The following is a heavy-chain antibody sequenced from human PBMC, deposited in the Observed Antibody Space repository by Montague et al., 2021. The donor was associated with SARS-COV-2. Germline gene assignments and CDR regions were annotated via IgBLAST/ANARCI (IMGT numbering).Heavy chain of an antibody. CDR1: GGSFSTYS. Sequence: SETLSLTCAVHGGSFSTYSWNWIRQPPGKGLEWIGEIHHGGSTNYTPSLKSRVTISAATSKNQFSLKLTFEAAADTAVYYCARLGDGVVPFPTLGVGPYYTYCYMDVGGKGTLVTVSS. CDR2: IHHGGST. D-gene: IGHD2-21*01. V-gene: IGHV4-34*01. CDR3: ARLGDGVVPFPTLGVGPYYTYCYMDV. J-gene: IGHJ6*03.